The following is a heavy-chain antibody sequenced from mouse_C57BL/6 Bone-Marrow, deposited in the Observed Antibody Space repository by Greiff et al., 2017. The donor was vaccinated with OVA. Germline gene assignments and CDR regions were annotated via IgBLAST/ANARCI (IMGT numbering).Heavy chain of an antibody. J-gene: IGHJ2*01. Sequence: QVQLQQPGAELVKPGASVKLSCKASGYTFTSYWMQWVKQRPGQGLEWIGEIDPSDSYTNYNQKFKGKATLTVDTSSSTAYMQLSSLTSEDSAVYYSARDWDEGYWGRGTALTVSS. D-gene: IGHD4-1*01. CDR1: GYTFTSYW. CDR2: IDPSDSYT. V-gene: IGHV1-50*01. CDR3: ARDWDEGY.